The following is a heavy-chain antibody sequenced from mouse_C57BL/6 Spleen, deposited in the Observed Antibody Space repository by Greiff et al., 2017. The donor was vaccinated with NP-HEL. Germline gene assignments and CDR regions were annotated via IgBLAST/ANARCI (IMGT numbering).Heavy chain of an antibody. CDR3: ASRSAYDYDGGYWYFAD. CDR1: GYSITSGYY. Sequence: VQLKESGPGLVKPSQSLSLTCSVTGYSITSGYYWNWIRQFPGNKLEWMGYISYDGSNNYNPSLKNRISITRDTSKNQFFLKLNSVTTEDTATYYGASRSAYDYDGGYWYFADWGTGTTVTVSA. V-gene: IGHV3-6*01. D-gene: IGHD2-4*01. CDR2: ISYDGSN. J-gene: IGHJ1*03.